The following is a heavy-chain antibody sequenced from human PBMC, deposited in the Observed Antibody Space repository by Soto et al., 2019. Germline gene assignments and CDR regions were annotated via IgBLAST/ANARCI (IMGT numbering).Heavy chain of an antibody. CDR1: GGSISSYY. J-gene: IGHJ4*02. V-gene: IGHV4-59*01. Sequence: SETLSLTCTVSGGSISSYYWSWIRQPPGKGLEWIGYIYYSGSTNSNPSLKSRVTISVDTSKNQFSLKMSSVTAADTSVYYCARVISSSRDYWGQGTLVTVSS. CDR2: IYYSGST. D-gene: IGHD6-13*01. CDR3: ARVISSSRDY.